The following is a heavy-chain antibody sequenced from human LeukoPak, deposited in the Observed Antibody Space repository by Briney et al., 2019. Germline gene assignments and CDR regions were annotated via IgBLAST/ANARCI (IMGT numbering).Heavy chain of an antibody. V-gene: IGHV3-30-3*01. CDR2: ISYDGSNK. CDR3: ARGDFTMIVVVISAFDI. D-gene: IGHD3-22*01. CDR1: GFTFSSYA. Sequence: PGGSLRLSCAASGFTFSSYAMHWVRQAPGKGLEWVAVISYDGSNKYYADSVKGRFTISRDNSKNTLYLQMNSLRAEDTAVYYCARGDFTMIVVVISAFDIWGQGTMVTVSS. J-gene: IGHJ3*02.